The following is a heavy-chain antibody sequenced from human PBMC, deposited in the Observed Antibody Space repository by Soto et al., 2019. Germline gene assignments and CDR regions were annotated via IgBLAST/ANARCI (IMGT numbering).Heavy chain of an antibody. V-gene: IGHV4-34*11. CDR3: AREYYDFWSTTYSYYGMDV. CDR2: IYSSGST. CDR1: GGSVNGYY. Sequence: SETLSLTCAVYGGSVNGYYWNWIRQPPGRGLEWIGNIYSSGSTNYNPSLKSRVTISVDTSKNQVSLNLNAVTAADTAVYYCAREYYDFWSTTYSYYGMDVWGQGTTVTVSS. J-gene: IGHJ6*02. D-gene: IGHD3-3*01.